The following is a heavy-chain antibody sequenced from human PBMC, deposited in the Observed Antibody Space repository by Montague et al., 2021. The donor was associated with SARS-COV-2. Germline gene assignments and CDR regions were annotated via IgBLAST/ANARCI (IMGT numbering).Heavy chain of an antibody. Sequence: SLRLSCAASGFTFSSYEMNWVRQAPGKGLEWVSYISSSGGTTFYADPVRGRFTISRDNAKNSLYLQMNSLRAEDTAVYYCARESRITMLVVVITSAFDIWGQGTMVTVSS. V-gene: IGHV3-48*03. D-gene: IGHD3-22*01. J-gene: IGHJ3*02. CDR2: ISSSGGTT. CDR3: ARESRITMLVVVITSAFDI. CDR1: GFTFSSYE.